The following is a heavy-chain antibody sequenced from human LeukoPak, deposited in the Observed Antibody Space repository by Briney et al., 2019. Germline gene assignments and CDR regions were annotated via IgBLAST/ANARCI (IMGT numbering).Heavy chain of an antibody. CDR1: GYTFTGYY. CDR2: INPNSGGT. CDR3: ARDHTVTTYYYYYYYMDV. D-gene: IGHD4-11*01. Sequence: ASVKVSCKASGYTFTGYYMHWVRQAPGQGLEWMGWINPNSGGTNYAQKFQGRVTMTRDTSISTAYMELSRLRSGDTAVYYCARDHTVTTYYYYYYYMDVWGKGTTVTVSS. V-gene: IGHV1-2*02. J-gene: IGHJ6*03.